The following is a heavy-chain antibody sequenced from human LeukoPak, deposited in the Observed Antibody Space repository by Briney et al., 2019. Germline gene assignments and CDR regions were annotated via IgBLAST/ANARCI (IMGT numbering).Heavy chain of an antibody. CDR2: ISGSGGST. V-gene: IGHV3-23*01. CDR1: GFTFSSYA. Sequence: GGSLRLSCAASGFTFSSYAMSWVRQAPGKGLEWVSAISGSGGSTYYADSVKGRFTISRDNSKNTLYLQMNSLRAEDTAVYYCAKGRAAPYYYYMDVWGKGTTVTVSS. D-gene: IGHD6-6*01. J-gene: IGHJ6*03. CDR3: AKGRAAPYYYYMDV.